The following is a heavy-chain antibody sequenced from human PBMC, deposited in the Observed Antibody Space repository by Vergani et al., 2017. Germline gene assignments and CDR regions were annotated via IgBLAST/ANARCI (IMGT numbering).Heavy chain of an antibody. V-gene: IGHV4-39*07. J-gene: IGHJ3*02. Sequence: QVQLQESGPGLVKPSETLSLTCTVSGGSISSYYWGWIRQPPGKGLEWIGSIYYSGSTYYNPSLKSRVTISVDTSKNQFSLKLSSVTAADTAVYYCARAYRVLLWFGELLWTDAFDIWGQGTMVTVSS. CDR2: IYYSGST. D-gene: IGHD3-10*01. CDR1: GGSISSYY. CDR3: ARAYRVLLWFGELLWTDAFDI.